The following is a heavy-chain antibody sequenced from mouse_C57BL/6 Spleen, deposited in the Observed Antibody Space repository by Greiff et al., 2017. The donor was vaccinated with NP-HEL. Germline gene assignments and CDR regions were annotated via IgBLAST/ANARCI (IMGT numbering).Heavy chain of an antibody. CDR3: ARQWGYYGNYVNAMDY. J-gene: IGHJ4*01. V-gene: IGHV5-17*01. CDR2: ISSGSSTI. D-gene: IGHD2-1*01. Sequence: EVQLVESGGGLVKPGGSLKLSCAASGFTFSDYGMHWVRQAPEKGLEWVAYISSGSSTIYYADTVKGRFTISRDNAKNTLFLQMTSLRSEDTAMYYWARQWGYYGNYVNAMDYWGQGTSVTVSS. CDR1: GFTFSDYG.